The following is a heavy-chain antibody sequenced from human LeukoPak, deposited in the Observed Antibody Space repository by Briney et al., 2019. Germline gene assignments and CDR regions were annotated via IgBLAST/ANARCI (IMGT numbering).Heavy chain of an antibody. V-gene: IGHV3-11*01. J-gene: IGHJ3*02. CDR2: SSTSGSTI. CDR3: ARERADALDI. CDR1: GFTFSDFH. Sequence: GGSLSLSCAASGFTFSDFHMCWIRQAPGKGLEWVSFSSTSGSTIFYADSVKGRFNISRDNAKNSLYLQMNSLRAEDTAVYYCARERADALDIWGPGTMVTVSS.